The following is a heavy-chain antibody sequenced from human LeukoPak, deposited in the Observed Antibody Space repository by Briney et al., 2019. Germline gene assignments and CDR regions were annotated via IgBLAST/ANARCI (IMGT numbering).Heavy chain of an antibody. D-gene: IGHD6-13*01. V-gene: IGHV4-59*01. CDR1: GGSISSYY. Sequence: SETLSLTCTVSGGSISSYYWSWIRQPPGKGLEWIGYIYYSGSTNYNPSLKSRVTISVDTSKNQFSLTLSSVTAADTAVYYCARGSAAAGYYYYYYGMDVWGKGTTVTVSS. J-gene: IGHJ6*04. CDR2: IYYSGST. CDR3: ARGSAAAGYYYYYYGMDV.